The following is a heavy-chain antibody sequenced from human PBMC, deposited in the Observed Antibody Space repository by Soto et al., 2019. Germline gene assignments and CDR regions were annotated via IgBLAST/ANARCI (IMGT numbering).Heavy chain of an antibody. Sequence: NPSETLSLTCTVSGGSISSSSYYWGWIRQPPGKGLEWIGSIYYSGSTYYNPSLKSRVTISVDTSKNQFSLKLSSVTAADTAVYYCARHFLREYYYDSSGYYLPPYAFDIWCQGTMVTVSS. D-gene: IGHD3-22*01. CDR3: ARHFLREYYYDSSGYYLPPYAFDI. CDR1: GGSISSSSYY. J-gene: IGHJ3*02. V-gene: IGHV4-39*01. CDR2: IYYSGST.